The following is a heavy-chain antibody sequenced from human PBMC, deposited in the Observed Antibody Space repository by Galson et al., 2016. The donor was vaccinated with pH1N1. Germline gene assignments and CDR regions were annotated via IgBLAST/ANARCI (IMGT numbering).Heavy chain of an antibody. CDR2: RIPIIGTT. CDR1: GYTFSSYA. J-gene: IGHJ5*02. V-gene: IGHV1-69*05. D-gene: IGHD3-22*01. CDR3: AGGAYRLDCDTSDDAPIWFGP. Sequence: SVKVSCKASGYTFSSYAINWVRQARGQGLEWMGGRIPIIGTTKNAQKFQGSVTITTEQVTSTVYMELSSLRSEDTPVYFCAGGAYRLDCDTSDDAPIWFGPWGQGTLFTVSS.